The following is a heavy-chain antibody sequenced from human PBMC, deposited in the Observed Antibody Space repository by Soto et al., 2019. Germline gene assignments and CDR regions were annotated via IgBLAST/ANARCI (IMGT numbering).Heavy chain of an antibody. CDR3: ASTRTRLGYCSSTSCYANAFDI. CDR1: GYTFTSYG. J-gene: IGHJ3*02. D-gene: IGHD2-2*01. V-gene: IGHV1-18*01. Sequence: GASVKVSCKASGYTFTSYGISWVRQAPGQGLERMGWISAYNCNTNYAQKLQGRVTMTTDTSTSTAYMELRSLRSDDTAVYYCASTRTRLGYCSSTSCYANAFDIWGQGTMVTVSS. CDR2: ISAYNCNT.